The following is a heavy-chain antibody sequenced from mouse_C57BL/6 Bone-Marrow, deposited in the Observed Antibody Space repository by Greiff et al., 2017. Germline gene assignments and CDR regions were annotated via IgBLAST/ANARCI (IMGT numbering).Heavy chain of an antibody. Sequence: QVQLQQPGAELVKPGASVKLSCKASGYTLTSYWMHWVKQRPGQGLEWIGMIHPNSGSTNYNEKFKSKATLTVDKSSSTAYMQLSSLTTEDSAVYYCARITTVGATNVDVWGTGTTVTVSS. CDR2: IHPNSGST. J-gene: IGHJ1*03. V-gene: IGHV1-64*01. CDR1: GYTLTSYW. D-gene: IGHD1-1*01. CDR3: ARITTVGATNVDV.